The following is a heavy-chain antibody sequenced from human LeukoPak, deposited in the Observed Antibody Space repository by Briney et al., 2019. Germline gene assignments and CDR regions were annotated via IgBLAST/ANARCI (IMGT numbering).Heavy chain of an antibody. J-gene: IGHJ4*02. CDR1: GGSISGSSYY. D-gene: IGHD6-6*01. V-gene: IGHV4-39*07. CDR3: ARGIAAQD. Sequence: PSETLSLTCTVSGGSISGSSYYWGWIRQPPGKGLEWIGEINHSGSTNYNPSLKSRVTISVDTSKNQFSLKLSSVTAADTAVYYCARGIAAQDWGQGTLVTVSS. CDR2: INHSGST.